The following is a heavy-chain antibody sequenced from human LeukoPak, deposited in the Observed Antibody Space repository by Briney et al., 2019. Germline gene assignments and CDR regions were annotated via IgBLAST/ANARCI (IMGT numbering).Heavy chain of an antibody. V-gene: IGHV3-11*04. CDR2: LSRRGGTI. Sequence: GSLRLSCAASGFTFSDYYMAWIRQAPGKGLECISYLSRRGGTIYYADSVKGRFTVSWDNAKNSFYLQMNSLRAEDTAVFYCARDLGPYNTSPNSGAFDIWGQGTMVTVSS. CDR1: GFTFSDYY. D-gene: IGHD1-14*01. CDR3: ARDLGPYNTSPNSGAFDI. J-gene: IGHJ3*02.